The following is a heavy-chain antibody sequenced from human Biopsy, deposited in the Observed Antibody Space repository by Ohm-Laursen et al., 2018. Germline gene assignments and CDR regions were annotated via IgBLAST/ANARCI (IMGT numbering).Heavy chain of an antibody. CDR2: IYYTGST. CDR1: GGSISSYY. V-gene: IGHV4-59*08. J-gene: IGHJ2*01. Sequence: SDTLSLTCTVSGGSISSYYWSWIRQPPGKGLEWIGYIYYTGSTNYNPSLKSRVTISVDTSMNHLSLGLTSVTAPDTAVYYCARHAPSYSGSYWRYFDLWGRGTLVTVSS. CDR3: ARHAPSYSGSYWRYFDL. D-gene: IGHD1-26*01.